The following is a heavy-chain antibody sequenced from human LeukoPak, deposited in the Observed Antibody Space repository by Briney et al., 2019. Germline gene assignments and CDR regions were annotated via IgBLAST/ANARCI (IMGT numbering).Heavy chain of an antibody. CDR2: IYYSGNT. D-gene: IGHD2-15*01. Sequence: SDTLSLTCTLSGCSISSSSYYWVSIRQPPGKGLEWIVSIYYSGNTYHNPSLKSRVTISVDTSKNQFSLKLSSVTAADTAVYYGARREVVAVNNWFDPWGQGTLVTVSS. CDR3: ARREVVAVNNWFDP. CDR1: GCSISSSSYY. V-gene: IGHV4-39*01. J-gene: IGHJ5*02.